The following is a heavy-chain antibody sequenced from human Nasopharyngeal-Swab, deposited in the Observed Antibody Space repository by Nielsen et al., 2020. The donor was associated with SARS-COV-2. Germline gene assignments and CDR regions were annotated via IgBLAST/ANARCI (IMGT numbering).Heavy chain of an antibody. J-gene: IGHJ4*02. Sequence: GGSLRLSCAPSGFTFSSLSMTWVRQAPGKGLEWVSSISGGGGNTYYADSVKGRFTISRDNSQNTLYLQMNSLRAEDTAVYHCAKGDYSDYFFDYWGQGTLVTVSS. CDR3: AKGDYSDYFFDY. CDR2: ISGGGGNT. V-gene: IGHV3-23*01. CDR1: GFTFSSLS. D-gene: IGHD4-11*01.